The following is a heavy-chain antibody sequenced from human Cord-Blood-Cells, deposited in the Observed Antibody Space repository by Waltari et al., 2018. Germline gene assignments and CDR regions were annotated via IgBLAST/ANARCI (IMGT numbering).Heavy chain of an antibody. V-gene: IGHV4-39*01. D-gene: IGHD2-2*01. CDR2: IYYSVST. Sequence: QLQLQESGPGLVKPSETLSLTCTVSGGSISSSSYYWGWIRQPPGKGLEWIGSIYYSVSTYNYPCLKSRVTISVDTSKNQFSLKLSSVTAADTAVYYCARHFGRNIVVVPAAIDYWGQGTLVTVSS. J-gene: IGHJ4*02. CDR3: ARHFGRNIVVVPAAIDY. CDR1: GGSISSSSYY.